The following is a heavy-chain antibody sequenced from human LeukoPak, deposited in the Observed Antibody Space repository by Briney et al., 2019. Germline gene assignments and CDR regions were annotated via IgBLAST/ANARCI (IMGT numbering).Heavy chain of an antibody. D-gene: IGHD1-26*01. J-gene: IGHJ4*02. CDR3: AKDLSGSSPRGY. CDR2: TSGSGGST. CDR1: GFTFSRYA. V-gene: IGHV3-23*01. Sequence: GGSLRLSCAASGFTFSRYAMSWVRQAPGKGLEWVSTTSGSGGSTYYADSVKGRFTISRDNSKNTLYLQMNSLRAEDTAVYYCAKDLSGSSPRGYWGQGTLVTVSS.